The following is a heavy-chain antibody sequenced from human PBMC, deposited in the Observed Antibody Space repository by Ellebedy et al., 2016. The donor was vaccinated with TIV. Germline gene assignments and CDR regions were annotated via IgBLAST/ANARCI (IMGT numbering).Heavy chain of an antibody. J-gene: IGHJ4*02. CDR2: ISSSGVSI. D-gene: IGHD3-22*01. Sequence: GGSLRLSCAASGFTFRNFAMTWVRQAPGKGLEWVSSISSSGVSIDYADSVRGRVTISRDNSKNTLYLQMNSLRADDSAVYYCAKLDSSGYYYGRFDYWGQGTLVTVSS. V-gene: IGHV3-23*01. CDR3: AKLDSSGYYYGRFDY. CDR1: GFTFRNFA.